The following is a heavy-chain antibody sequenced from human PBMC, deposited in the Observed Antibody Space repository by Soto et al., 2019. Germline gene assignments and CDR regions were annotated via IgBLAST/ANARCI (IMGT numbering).Heavy chain of an antibody. D-gene: IGHD3-22*01. CDR1: GGSFSGYY. CDR3: ARRGYYDSSGYYFFDY. CDR2: INHSGST. V-gene: IGHV4-34*01. Sequence: SETLSLTCAVYGGSFSGYYWSWIRQPPGKGLEWIGEINHSGSTNYNPSLKSRVTISVDTSKNQFSLKLSSVTAADTAVYYCARRGYYDSSGYYFFDYWGQGTLVTVSS. J-gene: IGHJ4*02.